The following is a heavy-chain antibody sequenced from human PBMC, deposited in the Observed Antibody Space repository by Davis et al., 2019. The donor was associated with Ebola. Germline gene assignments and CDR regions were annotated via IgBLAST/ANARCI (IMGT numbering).Heavy chain of an antibody. V-gene: IGHV3-30*03. CDR1: AFTFSSYG. CDR3: VSLLH. Sequence: PGGSLTLSCAASAFTFSSYGMHWVRQAPGKGLEWVAVISYDGSNKYYADSVKGRFTISRDNSKNTLYLQMNSLRVEDTAMYYCVSLLHWGQGARVTVSS. J-gene: IGHJ4*02. CDR2: ISYDGSNK.